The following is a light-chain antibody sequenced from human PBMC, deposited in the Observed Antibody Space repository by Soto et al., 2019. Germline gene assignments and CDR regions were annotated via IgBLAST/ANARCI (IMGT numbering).Light chain of an antibody. V-gene: IGKV1-39*01. CDR3: LQTYSTWT. J-gene: IGKJ1*01. CDR1: QSISNN. CDR2: AVF. Sequence: DIQMTQSPSSLSASVGDRVTITCRASQSISNNLSWYQQKPGKAPKLMIYAVFNLQSGVPSRFSGSGSGTEFTLTINSLQPEEFATYYCLQTYSTWTFGQGTKVEIK.